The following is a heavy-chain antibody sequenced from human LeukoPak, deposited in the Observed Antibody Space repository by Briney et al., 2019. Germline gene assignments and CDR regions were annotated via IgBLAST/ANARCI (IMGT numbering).Heavy chain of an antibody. J-gene: IGHJ4*02. D-gene: IGHD3-3*01. CDR1: GFTFSSYW. CDR3: ARDLRPYYDFWSGYSGVDY. Sequence: GGSLRLSCAASGFTFSSYWMSWVRQAPGKGLEWVAIIKQDGSEKYYVDSVKGRFTISRDNAKNSLYLQMNSLRAEDTAVYYCARDLRPYYDFWSGYSGVDYWGQGTLVTVSS. V-gene: IGHV3-7*01. CDR2: IKQDGSEK.